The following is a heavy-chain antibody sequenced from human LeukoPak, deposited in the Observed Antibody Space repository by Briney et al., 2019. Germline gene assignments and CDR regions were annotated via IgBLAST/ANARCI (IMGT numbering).Heavy chain of an antibody. V-gene: IGHV1-8*01. CDR3: ARGRPGPAGAGTYDF. CDR1: GYTFTTSD. CDR2: MNPNSGKT. J-gene: IGHJ4*02. D-gene: IGHD6-13*01. Sequence: ASVKVSCTASGYTFTTSDINWVRQATGQGLEWMGWMNPNSGKTGSAQKFQGRLTMTKNTSTSTAYMEVTGLKSEDTAIYYCARGRPGPAGAGTYDFWGQGTLITVSS.